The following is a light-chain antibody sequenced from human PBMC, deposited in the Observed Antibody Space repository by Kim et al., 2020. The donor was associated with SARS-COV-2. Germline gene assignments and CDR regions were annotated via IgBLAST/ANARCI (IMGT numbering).Light chain of an antibody. Sequence: ASVGDRATITCRSSQYISSYLNWYQHKPGKAPNLLVYGASILQSGLPSRFSGSESGTDFTLTINSLQSEDFATYYCQQTYSTPRTFGQGTKVDIK. V-gene: IGKV1-39*01. J-gene: IGKJ1*01. CDR3: QQTYSTPRT. CDR2: GAS. CDR1: QYISSY.